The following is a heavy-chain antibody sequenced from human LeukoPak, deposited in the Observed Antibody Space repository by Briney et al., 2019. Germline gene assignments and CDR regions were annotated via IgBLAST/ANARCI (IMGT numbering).Heavy chain of an antibody. Sequence: GGSLRLPCAASGSTFTTYGMHWVRQAPGKGLEWVACIYPDGINKDYADSVKGRFIISRDNSKNTLYLQMNSLRAEDTAVYYCAKDWSGNYNWSDPWGQGTLVTVSS. D-gene: IGHD3-3*01. V-gene: IGHV3-30*02. CDR3: AKDWSGNYNWSDP. J-gene: IGHJ5*02. CDR1: GSTFTTYG. CDR2: IYPDGINK.